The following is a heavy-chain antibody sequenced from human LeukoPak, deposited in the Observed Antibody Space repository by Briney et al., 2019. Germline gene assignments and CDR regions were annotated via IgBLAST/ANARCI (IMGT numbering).Heavy chain of an antibody. CDR3: ARDVMVRGAPHYYGMDV. V-gene: IGHV1-2*04. J-gene: IGHJ6*02. CDR2: INPNSGGT. D-gene: IGHD3-10*01. CDR1: GYTFTGYY. Sequence: ASVKVSCKASGYTFTGYYMHWVRQAPGQGLEWMGWINPNSGGTNYAQKFQGWVTMTRDTSISTAYMELSRLRSDDTAVYYCARDVMVRGAPHYYGMDVWGQGTTVTVSS.